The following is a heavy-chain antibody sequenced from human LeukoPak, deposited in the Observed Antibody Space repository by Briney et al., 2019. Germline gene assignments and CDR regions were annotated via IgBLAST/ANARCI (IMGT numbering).Heavy chain of an antibody. J-gene: IGHJ4*02. CDR1: GFTFSTYA. V-gene: IGHV3-23*01. D-gene: IGHD6-19*01. Sequence: GGSLRLSCAASGFTFSTYAITWVRQGPGKGLEWVSAIRPDGDRTYYANSVRGRFTISRDNSEDTVYLQINGLRVEDTVVYYCAREQSGTRGWYTVDYWGQGTLVTVSS. CDR3: AREQSGTRGWYTVDY. CDR2: IRPDGDRT.